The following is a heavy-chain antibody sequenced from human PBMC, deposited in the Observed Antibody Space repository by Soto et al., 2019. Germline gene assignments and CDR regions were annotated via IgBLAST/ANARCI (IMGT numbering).Heavy chain of an antibody. V-gene: IGHV3-9*01. D-gene: IGHD3-10*01. Sequence: EVQLVESGGGLVQPGRSLRLSCAASGFTFDDYAMHWVRQAPGKGLEWVSGISWNSGSIGYADSVKGRFTISRDNAKNSLYLQMNSLRAEDTALYYCAKSRGLGGVYYYYGMDVWGQGTTVTVSS. CDR1: GFTFDDYA. J-gene: IGHJ6*02. CDR3: AKSRGLGGVYYYYGMDV. CDR2: ISWNSGSI.